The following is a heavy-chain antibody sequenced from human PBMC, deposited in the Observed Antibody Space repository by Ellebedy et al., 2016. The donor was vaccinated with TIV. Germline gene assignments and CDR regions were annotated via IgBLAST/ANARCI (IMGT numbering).Heavy chain of an antibody. D-gene: IGHD4/OR15-4a*01. Sequence: GGSLRLXXAASGFTFSNNIMHWVRQPPGKGLEWLAVVRYHGGDTYHADSVKGRFTVSKDNSKNTLYLQMNSLRGDDTAVYYCARESGPPMVDGQGGFDIWGQGTTVIASS. CDR3: ARESGPPMVDGQGGFDI. V-gene: IGHV3-33*01. J-gene: IGHJ3*02. CDR2: VRYHGGDT. CDR1: GFTFSNNI.